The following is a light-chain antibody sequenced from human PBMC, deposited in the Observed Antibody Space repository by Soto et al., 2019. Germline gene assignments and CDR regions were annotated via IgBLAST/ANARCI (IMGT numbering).Light chain of an antibody. CDR3: QQYNNYSLT. CDR2: DAS. J-gene: IGKJ1*01. Sequence: DIKMTQSPSTLSASVGDRATISCRASQSISSWLAWYQQKPGKAPKLLIYDASSWASGVPARFSGSGSGTEFTLTISSLQPDDFATYYCQQYNNYSLTFGQGTKVDIK. CDR1: QSISSW. V-gene: IGKV1-5*01.